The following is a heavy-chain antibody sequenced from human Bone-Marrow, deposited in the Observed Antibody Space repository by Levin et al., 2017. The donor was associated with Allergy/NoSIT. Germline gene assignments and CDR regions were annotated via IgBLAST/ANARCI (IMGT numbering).Heavy chain of an antibody. Sequence: RAGGSLRLSCAASGFTFSNSWMSWVRQTPGKGLEWVANIKEDGSEKYYVDSVKGRFTISRDNAKNSLYVQMNSLRAEDTAVYYCARDQFRRATIGARWFDPWGQGTLVIVSS. D-gene: IGHD5-24*01. CDR1: GFTFSNSW. V-gene: IGHV3-7*01. J-gene: IGHJ5*02. CDR3: ARDQFRRATIGARWFDP. CDR2: IKEDGSEK.